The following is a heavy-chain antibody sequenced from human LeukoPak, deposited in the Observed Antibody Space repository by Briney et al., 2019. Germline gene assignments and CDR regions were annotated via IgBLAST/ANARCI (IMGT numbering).Heavy chain of an antibody. Sequence: PSETLSLTCTVSGGSISSYYWSWIRQPPGKGLEWIGYIYTSGSTNYNPSLKSRVTISVDTSKNQFSLKLSSVTAADTAVYYCTRERKDYQTGQPYYYYYYMDVWGKGTTVTVSS. J-gene: IGHJ6*03. CDR2: IYTSGST. CDR3: TRERKDYQTGQPYYYYYYMDV. CDR1: GGSISSYY. V-gene: IGHV4-4*09. D-gene: IGHD4-11*01.